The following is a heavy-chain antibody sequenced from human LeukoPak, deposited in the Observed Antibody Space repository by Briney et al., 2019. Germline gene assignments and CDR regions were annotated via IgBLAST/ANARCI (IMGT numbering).Heavy chain of an antibody. CDR1: GFTVSSNY. CDR2: ISNSDGNT. J-gene: IGHJ5*02. Sequence: GGSLRLSCAASGFTVSSNYMTWVRQAPGKGLEWVSTISNSDGNTYYADSVKGRFTISRDNSKNTLYLQMSSLTAEDTAVYYCAKATGTLGAWGQGTLVTVSS. CDR3: AKATGTLGA. V-gene: IGHV3-53*01. D-gene: IGHD1-1*01.